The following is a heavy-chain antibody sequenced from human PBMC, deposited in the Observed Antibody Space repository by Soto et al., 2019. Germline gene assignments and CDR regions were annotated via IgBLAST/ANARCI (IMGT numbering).Heavy chain of an antibody. CDR3: AKALPDSGYDSYYYYGMDV. V-gene: IGHV3-23*01. D-gene: IGHD5-12*01. J-gene: IGHJ6*02. CDR2: ISGSGGST. CDR1: GFTFSSYA. Sequence: EVQLLESGGGLVQPGGSLRLSCAASGFTFSSYAMSWVRQAPGKGLEWVSAISGSGGSTYYADSVKGRFTISRDNSKNTLYLQMNSLRAEDTAVYYCAKALPDSGYDSYYYYGMDVWGQGTTVTVSS.